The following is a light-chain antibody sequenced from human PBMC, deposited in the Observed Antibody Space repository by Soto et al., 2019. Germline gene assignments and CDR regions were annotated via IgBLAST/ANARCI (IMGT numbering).Light chain of an antibody. Sequence: MTQSPSTLSVSPGEGATLSCRASQSVSSGLAWYQQKPGQAPRLLIYGVSTRATGIPARFTGSGSATEFTLTIGSLQSEDFAVYYCQQYNSWPLTFGGGTKVEIK. V-gene: IGKV3-15*01. J-gene: IGKJ4*01. CDR2: GVS. CDR1: QSVSSG. CDR3: QQYNSWPLT.